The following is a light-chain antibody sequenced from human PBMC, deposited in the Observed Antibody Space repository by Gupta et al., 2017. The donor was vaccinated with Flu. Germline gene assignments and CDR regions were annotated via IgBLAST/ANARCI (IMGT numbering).Light chain of an antibody. CDR1: HDISRD. CDR3: QQGISVPCT. CDR2: VAS. J-gene: IGKJ2*02. Sequence: PSSLSASVGDRVTITCRASHDISRDLNWYQQKLGRAPKLLIYVASNLETGVPSRFSGSGSGTDYTLTISSLQREDFATYFCQQGISVPCTFGEGTKLEI. V-gene: IGKV1-39*01.